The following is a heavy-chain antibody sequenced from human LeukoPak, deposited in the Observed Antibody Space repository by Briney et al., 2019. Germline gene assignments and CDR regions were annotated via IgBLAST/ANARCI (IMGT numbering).Heavy chain of an antibody. Sequence: ASVKVSCKASGYTFTDNYIHWVRQAPGQGLEWMGWINTESGDTNYAQKFQGRVTMTRDTSISTAYMELSRLRSEDTAVYYCARDIWGIVVEGNWFDPWGQGTLVTVSS. CDR3: ARDIWGIVVEGNWFDP. V-gene: IGHV1-2*02. CDR1: GYTFTDNY. D-gene: IGHD2-2*01. J-gene: IGHJ5*02. CDR2: INTESGDT.